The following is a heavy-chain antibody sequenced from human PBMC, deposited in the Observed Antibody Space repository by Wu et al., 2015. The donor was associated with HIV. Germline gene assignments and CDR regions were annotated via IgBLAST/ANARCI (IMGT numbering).Heavy chain of an antibody. CDR1: GYSVSELS. V-gene: IGHV1-24*01. CDR3: AIEGAPGQYYGLDV. D-gene: IGHD3-16*01. J-gene: IGHJ6*02. Sequence: QVQMVQSGAEVKKPGASVKVSCKVSGYSVSELSMHWVRQPPGKGLEWMGGFDPDEGEIIYAQKFQGRIIMTEDTSTDTAYMELTSLRSEDTAMYYCAIEGAPGQYYGLDVWGQGTTVTVSS. CDR2: FDPDEGEI.